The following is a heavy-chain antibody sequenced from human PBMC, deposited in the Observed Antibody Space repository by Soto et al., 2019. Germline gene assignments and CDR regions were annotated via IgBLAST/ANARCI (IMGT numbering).Heavy chain of an antibody. CDR1: GFSLNTHGVG. D-gene: IGHD4-17*01. CDR3: ACSPTTLTAFDY. Sequence: QITLKESGPTLEKPTQTLTLTCTFSGFSLNTHGVGVGWIRQPPGKALEWLALIYWYDDERYSPSLKSRLTIXKXXSKNQVVLTMTNMDPVDTATYYCACSPTTLTAFDYWGQGTLVTVSS. V-gene: IGHV2-5*01. J-gene: IGHJ4*02. CDR2: IYWYDDE.